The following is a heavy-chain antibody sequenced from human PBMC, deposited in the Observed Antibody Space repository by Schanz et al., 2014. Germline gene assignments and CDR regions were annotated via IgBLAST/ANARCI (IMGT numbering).Heavy chain of an antibody. CDR3: VRDAGRDGYNLAFDV. J-gene: IGHJ3*01. CDR1: GFSFSSYW. V-gene: IGHV3-7*01. D-gene: IGHD1-1*01. CDR2: IILDGSEK. Sequence: EVQLVESGGGLVQPGGSLRLSCAASGFSFSSYWMSWVRQAPGKGLEWVANIILDGSEKYYVGSVKGRFTISRDNTKNSLDLQLTSLRAEDTAVYYCVRDAGRDGYNLAFDVWGQGTLVTVSS.